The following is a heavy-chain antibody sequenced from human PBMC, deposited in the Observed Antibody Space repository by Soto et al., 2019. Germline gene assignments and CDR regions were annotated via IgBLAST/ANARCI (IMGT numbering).Heavy chain of an antibody. CDR1: GFSSSSYA. J-gene: IGHJ6*02. Sequence: DVQLVDTGGGLVQPGGSLRLSCAVSGFSSSSYAMNWVRQAPGKGLEWVAFISSRGTTIYYADSVEGRFTISRDNAQNSLYLQMDSLRDEDTAVYYCVRQGFCSGASCNHYFYYYAMDVWGQGTTVIVSS. V-gene: IGHV3-48*02. CDR3: VRQGFCSGASCNHYFYYYAMDV. CDR2: ISSRGTTI. D-gene: IGHD2-15*01.